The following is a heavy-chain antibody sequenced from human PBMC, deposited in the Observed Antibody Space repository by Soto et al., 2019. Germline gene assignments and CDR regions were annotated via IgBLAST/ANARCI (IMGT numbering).Heavy chain of an antibody. D-gene: IGHD3-3*01. Sequence: PWGSLRVTCASYGFTFSWFAMNWVRQAPGKGLEWVSVIGNDGSEKYYADSVKGRFTISRENSKNTLYLQMNSLRAEDTAVYYCATRSLYYHSLDIWGQGTMVTVSS. CDR3: ATRSLYYHSLDI. CDR2: IGNDGSEK. J-gene: IGHJ3*02. CDR1: GFTFSWFA. V-gene: IGHV3-33*07.